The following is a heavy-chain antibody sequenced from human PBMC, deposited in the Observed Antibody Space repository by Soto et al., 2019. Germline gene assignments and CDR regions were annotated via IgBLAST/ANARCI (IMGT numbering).Heavy chain of an antibody. CDR2: IYYSGST. J-gene: IGHJ6*02. CDR1: GGSISSFY. Sequence: SETLSLTYTVSGGSISSFYWSWIRQPPGKGLEWFGYIYYSGSTNYNPSLKSRVTISVDTSKNQFSLKLSSVTAADTAVYYCARDREVVGATFGFEMYYYGMDVWGQGTTVTVSS. D-gene: IGHD1-26*01. CDR3: ARDREVVGATFGFEMYYYGMDV. V-gene: IGHV4-59*01.